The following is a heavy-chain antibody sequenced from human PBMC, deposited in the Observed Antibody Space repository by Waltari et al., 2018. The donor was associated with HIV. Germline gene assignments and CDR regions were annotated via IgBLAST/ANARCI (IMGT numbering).Heavy chain of an antibody. Sequence: QVQLVESGGGVVQPGRSLRLSSAAAGSPFSTSAMHWVRQAPGKGLEWVAVISYDGSNKYYADSVKGRFTISRDNSKNTLYLQMNSLRAEDTAVYYCARGGGYSSSYYFDYWGQGTLVTVSS. CDR1: GSPFSTSA. CDR3: ARGGGYSSSYYFDY. J-gene: IGHJ4*02. CDR2: ISYDGSNK. D-gene: IGHD5-12*01. V-gene: IGHV3-30-3*01.